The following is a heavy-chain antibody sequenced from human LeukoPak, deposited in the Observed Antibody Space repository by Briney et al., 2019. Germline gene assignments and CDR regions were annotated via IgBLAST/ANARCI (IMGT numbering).Heavy chain of an antibody. CDR2: IYYSGST. Sequence: KTSETLSLTCTVSGGSISSGGYYWSWIRQHPGKGLEWIGSIYYSGSTNYNPSLKSRVTISVDTSKNQFSLKLSSVTAADTAVYYCARTTLMVYALETYNWFDPWGQGTLVTVSS. CDR3: ARTTLMVYALETYNWFDP. J-gene: IGHJ5*02. CDR1: GGSISSGGYY. V-gene: IGHV4-31*03. D-gene: IGHD2-8*01.